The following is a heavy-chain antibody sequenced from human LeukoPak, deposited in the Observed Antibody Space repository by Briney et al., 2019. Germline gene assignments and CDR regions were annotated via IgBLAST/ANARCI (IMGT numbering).Heavy chain of an antibody. D-gene: IGHD3-16*01. CDR2: TYYRSKWYN. Sequence: SQALSLTCAISGDSVSSNSVSWDWIRQSPSRGLEWLGRTYYRSKWYNDYAVSVKSRITINPDTSKNQFSLQLNSVTPEDTAVYYCAREGSDGYLFDYWGQGSLVTVSS. CDR3: AREGSDGYLFDY. CDR1: GDSVSSNSVS. V-gene: IGHV6-1*01. J-gene: IGHJ4*02.